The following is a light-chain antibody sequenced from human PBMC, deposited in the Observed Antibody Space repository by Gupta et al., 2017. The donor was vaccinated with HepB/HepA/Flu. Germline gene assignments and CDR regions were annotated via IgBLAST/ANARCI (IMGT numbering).Light chain of an antibody. V-gene: IGLV2-23*02. CDR1: SSDVGSYNL. CDR3: CSYAGSSTWV. J-gene: IGLJ3*02. CDR2: EVS. Sequence: QSALTQPASVSGSPGQSITISCTGTSSDVGSYNLVSWYQQHPGKAPKLMIYEVSKRPAGVSNRFSGYKSGNTASLTISGLQDEDEADYYCCSYAGSSTWVFGGGTKLTVL.